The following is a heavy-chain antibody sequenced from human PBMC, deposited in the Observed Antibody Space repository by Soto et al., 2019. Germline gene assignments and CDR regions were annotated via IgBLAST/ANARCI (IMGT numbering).Heavy chain of an antibody. D-gene: IGHD3-22*01. J-gene: IGHJ4*02. Sequence: SETLGLPCSFYWGCFRGYCWSLVRQPPGNGLYLIGEINHSGSSNYNPSLKSRVTISVDTSKNQFSLKLSSVTAADTAVYYCARASYYYHSSGYPPPYYFDYWGQGTLVTVSS. CDR2: INHSGSS. V-gene: IGHV4-34*01. CDR3: ARASYYYHSSGYPPPYYFDY. CDR1: WGCFRGYC.